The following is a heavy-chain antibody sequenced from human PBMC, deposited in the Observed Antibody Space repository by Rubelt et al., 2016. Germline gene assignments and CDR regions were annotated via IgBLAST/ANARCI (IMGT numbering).Heavy chain of an antibody. D-gene: IGHD4/OR15-4a*01. CDR3: ARDWYGAIDC. Sequence: EVQLVESGGGLVQPGGSLRLSCAASGSSFSTSSMHWVRQVPGKGLVWVSRINSDGSSTTYADSGKGRFTSSRDNAMNMVFLQMNSLRVEDTAVYYWARDWYGAIDCWGQGALVTVSP. CDR1: GSSFSTSS. J-gene: IGHJ4*02. CDR2: INSDGSST. V-gene: IGHV3-74*01.